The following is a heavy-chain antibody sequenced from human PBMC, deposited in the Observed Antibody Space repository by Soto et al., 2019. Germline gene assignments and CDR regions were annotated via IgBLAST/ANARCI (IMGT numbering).Heavy chain of an antibody. CDR1: GGSISSGDYY. D-gene: IGHD5-12*01. V-gene: IGHV4-31*03. CDR3: ARYPYSGYDSGPF. J-gene: IGHJ4*02. CDR2: IYYSGDT. Sequence: QVQLQESGPGLVKPSQTLSLTCTVSGGSISSGDYYWSWIRQHPGKGLEWIGYIYYSGDTYYNPSLKSRVIMSVDTSKNHFSLKLNSVTAADTAVYYCARYPYSGYDSGPFWGQGTLVTVSS.